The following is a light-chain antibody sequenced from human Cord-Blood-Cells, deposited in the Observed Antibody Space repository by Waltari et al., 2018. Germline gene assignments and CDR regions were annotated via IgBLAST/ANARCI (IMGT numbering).Light chain of an antibody. CDR3: QQYNNWWT. CDR2: GAS. J-gene: IGKJ1*01. Sequence: EIVMTQPPATLSVSPGERATLSCRASQSVSSNLACYQQKPGQAPRLLIYGASTRATGIPARFSGSGSGTEFTLTISSLQSEDFAVYYCQQYNNWWTFGQWTKVEIK. CDR1: QSVSSN. V-gene: IGKV3-15*01.